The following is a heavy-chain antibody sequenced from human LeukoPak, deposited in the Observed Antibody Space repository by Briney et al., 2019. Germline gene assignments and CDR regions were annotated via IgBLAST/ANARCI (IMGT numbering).Heavy chain of an antibody. CDR1: GFTFSNYG. V-gene: IGHV3-30*02. CDR3: VKDNPLDY. J-gene: IGHJ4*02. Sequence: PGGSLRLSCGASGFTFSNYGMLWVRQAPGKGLDWVAFIRYDGNNKLYADSVKGRFTISRENSKNTLYLHINSLRAEDTAVYYCVKDNPLDYWGQGTLVIVSS. CDR2: IRYDGNNK. D-gene: IGHD1-14*01.